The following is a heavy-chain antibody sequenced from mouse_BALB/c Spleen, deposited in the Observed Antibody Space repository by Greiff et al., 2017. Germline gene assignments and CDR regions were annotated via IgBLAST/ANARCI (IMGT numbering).Heavy chain of an antibody. CDR2: INNNGGST. V-gene: IGHV5-6-3*01. Sequence: EVQLVESGGGLVQPGGSLNLSCTASGFTFSSYGMSWVRQTPDKRLELVATINNNGGSTYYPDSVKGRFTISRANAKTTLYLQMSILKSEDTAMYYCARDRGDSYGDYGLADWGQGTLVTVSA. D-gene: IGHD2-13*01. J-gene: IGHJ3*01. CDR1: GFTFSSYG. CDR3: ARDRGDSYGDYGLAD.